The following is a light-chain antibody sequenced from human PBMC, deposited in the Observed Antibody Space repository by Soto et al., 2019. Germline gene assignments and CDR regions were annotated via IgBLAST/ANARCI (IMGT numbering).Light chain of an antibody. V-gene: IGKV3-15*01. Sequence: EVIMTQSPATLSVSPGERATLFCRASQTISRNLAWYQQKPGQAPRLLIYGASTRAAGFPARFSGSGSGTDFTLTISSLQSEDFAVYYCQQYDNWPWTFGQGTKVDIK. CDR2: GAS. J-gene: IGKJ1*01. CDR3: QQYDNWPWT. CDR1: QTISRN.